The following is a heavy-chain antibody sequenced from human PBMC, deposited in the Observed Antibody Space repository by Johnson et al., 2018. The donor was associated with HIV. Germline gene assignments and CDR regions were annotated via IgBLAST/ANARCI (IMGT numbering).Heavy chain of an antibody. CDR2: ISYDGSNK. Sequence: QVQLVESGGGVVQPGRSLRLSCAASGFTFSSYAMHWVRQAPGKGLEWVAVISYDGSNKYYADSVKGRFTISRDNAKNSLYLQMNSLRAEDTAVYYCARGHYSSSWYGRYAFDIWGQGTMVTVSS. J-gene: IGHJ3*02. D-gene: IGHD6-13*01. CDR3: ARGHYSSSWYGRYAFDI. CDR1: GFTFSSYA. V-gene: IGHV3-30*04.